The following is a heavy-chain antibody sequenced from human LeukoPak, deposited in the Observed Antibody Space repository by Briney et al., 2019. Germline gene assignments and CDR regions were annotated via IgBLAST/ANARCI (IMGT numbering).Heavy chain of an antibody. Sequence: SETLSLTCTVSGGSISSGSYYWSWIRQPAGEGLEWIGYIYYSGSTNYNPSLKSRVTISVDTSKNQFSLKLSSVTAADTAVYYCASTLTISPIGEIDYWGQGTLVTVSS. D-gene: IGHD3-9*01. V-gene: IGHV4-61*10. CDR2: IYYSGST. CDR3: ASTLTISPIGEIDY. J-gene: IGHJ4*02. CDR1: GGSISSGSYY.